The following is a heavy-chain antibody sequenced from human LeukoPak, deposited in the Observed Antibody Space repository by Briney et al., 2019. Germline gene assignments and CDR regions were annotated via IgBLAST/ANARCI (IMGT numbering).Heavy chain of an antibody. J-gene: IGHJ3*02. CDR2: IYYSGST. V-gene: IGHV4-30-4*01. D-gene: IGHD4-11*01. CDR3: ARAPNDYSNAFDI. CDR1: GGSISSGDYY. Sequence: PSETLSLTCTVSGGSISSGDYYWRWLRQPPGKGLEWIGYIYYSGSTYYNPSLKSRVTISVDTSKNQFSLKLSSVTAADTAVYYCARAPNDYSNAFDIWGQGTMVTVSS.